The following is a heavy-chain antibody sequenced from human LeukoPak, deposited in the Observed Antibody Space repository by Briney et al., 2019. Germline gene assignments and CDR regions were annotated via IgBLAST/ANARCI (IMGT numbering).Heavy chain of an antibody. V-gene: IGHV4-4*02. CDR2: IYHSGST. CDR3: ARGQYCSGGSCSFFDY. CDR1: GGSISSSNW. Sequence: SETLSLASAVSGGSISSSNWWSWVRQPPGKGLEWIGEIYHSGSTNYNPSLKSRVTISVDKSKNQFSLKLSSVTAADTAVYYCARGQYCSGGSCSFFDYWGQGTLVTVSS. D-gene: IGHD2-15*01. J-gene: IGHJ4*02.